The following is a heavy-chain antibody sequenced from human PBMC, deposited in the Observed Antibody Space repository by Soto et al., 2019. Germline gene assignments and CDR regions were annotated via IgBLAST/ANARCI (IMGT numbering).Heavy chain of an antibody. CDR3: AKGRVVFDY. V-gene: IGHV3-23*01. CDR2: ISGSGGTT. J-gene: IGHJ4*02. CDR1: GFIFSSYA. D-gene: IGHD2-15*01. Sequence: EVQLLESGGGLVQPGESLRLSCAASGFIFSSYAMSWVRQAPGKGLEWVSAISGSGGTTFYADSVKGRFTISRDNSKNMLYLQMNSLRAEDTAVYYCAKGRVVFDYWGQGTLVTVSS.